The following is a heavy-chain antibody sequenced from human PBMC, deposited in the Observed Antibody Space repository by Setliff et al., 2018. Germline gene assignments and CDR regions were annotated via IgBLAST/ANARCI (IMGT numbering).Heavy chain of an antibody. CDR2: IIPMFGT. Sequence: SVKVSCKASGGTLSSYVISWVREAPGQGLEWMGGIIPMFGTNYAQKFQGRVAITADESTSTAYMELSSLGSEDTAVYYCAGGQPLVRKYYYYMDVWGKGTTVTVSS. J-gene: IGHJ6*03. CDR1: GGTLSSYV. V-gene: IGHV1-69*13. D-gene: IGHD3-10*01. CDR3: AGGQPLVRKYYYYMDV.